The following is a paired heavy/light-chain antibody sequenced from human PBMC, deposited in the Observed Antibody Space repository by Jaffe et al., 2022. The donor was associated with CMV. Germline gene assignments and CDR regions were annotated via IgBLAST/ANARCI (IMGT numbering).Light chain of an antibody. CDR3: YSTDSSGNYRV. CDR2: EDS. CDR1: ALPKKY. V-gene: IGLV3-10*01. J-gene: IGLJ3*02. Sequence: SYELTQPPSVSVSPGQTARITCSGDALPKKYAFWYQQKSGQAPVLVIYEDSKRPSGIPERFSGSSSGTMATLTISGAQVEDEADYYCYSTDSSGNYRVFGGGTKLTVL.
Heavy chain of an antibody. D-gene: IGHD2-15*01. CDR3: AKLFCSGGSCRNYYDTSGFQNTYYFDY. CDR2: ISGSGGST. CDR1: GFTFSSSA. Sequence: EVQLVESGGGLVQPGGSLRLSCAASGFTFSSSAMSWVRQAPGKGLEWVSSISGSGGSTYYADSVKGRFTISRDNSKNTLYLQMDSLTAEDTAVYFCAKLFCSGGSCRNYYDTSGFQNTYYFDYWGQGTLVTVSS. J-gene: IGHJ4*02. V-gene: IGHV3-23*04.